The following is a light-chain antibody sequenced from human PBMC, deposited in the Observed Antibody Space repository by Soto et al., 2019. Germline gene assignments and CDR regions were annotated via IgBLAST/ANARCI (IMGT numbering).Light chain of an antibody. J-gene: IGKJ1*01. CDR1: QSVSSSY. V-gene: IGKV3-20*01. Sequence: EIVLTQSPGTLSLSPGERATLSCRASQSVSSSYLAWYHQKPGQAPRLLIYGASTRATGIPARFSGSGFGTEFPLTISSLQSEDFAVYYCQQYSNWPSWTFGQGTKVDIK. CDR2: GAS. CDR3: QQYSNWPSWT.